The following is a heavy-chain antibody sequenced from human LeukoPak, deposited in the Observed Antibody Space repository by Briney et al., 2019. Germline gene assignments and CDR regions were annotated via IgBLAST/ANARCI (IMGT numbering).Heavy chain of an antibody. J-gene: IGHJ4*02. CDR3: TRERRGSYYAFES. CDR1: GFSVSDYS. Sequence: GGSLRLSCVASGFSVSDYSISWIRQSPGKGPEWISYVMSGRGSTNYADSVKGRFTISRDNAKNSVALQLGGLRADDTAVYFCTRERRGSYYAFESWGQGTLVTVSS. CDR2: VMSGRGST. V-gene: IGHV3-11*05. D-gene: IGHD3-16*01.